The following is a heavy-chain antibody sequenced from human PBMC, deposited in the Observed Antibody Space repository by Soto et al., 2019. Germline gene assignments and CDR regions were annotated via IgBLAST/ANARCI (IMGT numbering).Heavy chain of an antibody. V-gene: IGHV5-10-1*01. CDR1: GYSFTSYW. Sequence: RGESLKISCKGSGYSFTSYWISWVRQMPGKGLEWMGRIDPSDSYTNYSPSFQGHVTISADKSISTAYLQWSSLKASDTAMYYCARSTYCSGGSCPGGMDVWGQGTTVTVSS. CDR3: ARSTYCSGGSCPGGMDV. J-gene: IGHJ6*02. CDR2: IDPSDSYT. D-gene: IGHD2-15*01.